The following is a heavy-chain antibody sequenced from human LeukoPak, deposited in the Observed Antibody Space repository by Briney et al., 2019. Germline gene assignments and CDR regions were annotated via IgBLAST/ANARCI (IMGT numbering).Heavy chain of an antibody. CDR3: ARDPYSGNYGNYYYYYMDV. J-gene: IGHJ6*03. CDR1: GFTFNDYN. Sequence: GGSLRLSCATSGFTFNDYNMNWVRQAPGRALEWVSSITSSGTYIFYAGSVKGRFTISRDNAKNSLYLQMNSLGPEDTAVYYCARDPYSGNYGNYYYYYMDVWGKGTTVTISS. V-gene: IGHV3-21*01. D-gene: IGHD1-26*01. CDR2: ITSSGTYI.